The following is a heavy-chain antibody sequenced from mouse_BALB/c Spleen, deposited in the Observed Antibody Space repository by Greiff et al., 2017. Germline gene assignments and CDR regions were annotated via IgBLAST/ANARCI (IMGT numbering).Heavy chain of an antibody. Sequence: VQLKQSGAELVKPGASVKLSCTASGFNIKDTYMHWVKQRPEQGLEWIGRIDPANGNTKYDPKFQGKATITADTSSNTAYLQHSSLTSEDTAVYYCAHGYDVAYWGQGTLVTVSA. CDR2: IDPANGNT. CDR3: AHGYDVAY. J-gene: IGHJ3*01. CDR1: GFNIKDTY. D-gene: IGHD2-2*01. V-gene: IGHV14-3*02.